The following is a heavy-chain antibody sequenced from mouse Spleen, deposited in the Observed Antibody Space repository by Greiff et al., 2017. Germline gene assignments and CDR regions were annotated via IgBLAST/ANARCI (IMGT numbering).Heavy chain of an antibody. CDR3: ARSGGILYYYAMDY. CDR2: IYPRSGNT. Sequence: VQLQQSGAELARPGASVKLSCKASGYTFTSYGISWVKQRTGQGLEWIGEIYPRSGNTYYNEKFKGKATLTADKSSSTAYMELRSLTSEDSAVYFCARSGGILYYYAMDYWGQGTSVTVSS. CDR1: GYTFTSYG. V-gene: IGHV1-81*01. D-gene: IGHD3-1*01. J-gene: IGHJ4*01.